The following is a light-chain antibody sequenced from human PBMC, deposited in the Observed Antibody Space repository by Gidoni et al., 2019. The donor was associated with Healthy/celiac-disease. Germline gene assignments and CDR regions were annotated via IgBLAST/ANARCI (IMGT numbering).Light chain of an antibody. Sequence: EIVMTQSPATLSVSPGERATLSCRASQSVSSTLAWYQQKPGQAPRLLIYGASTRATGIPARFSGSGSGTEFTLTISSLQSEDFAVYYCQQYNNWRSITFGQGTRLEIK. V-gene: IGKV3-15*01. CDR1: QSVSST. J-gene: IGKJ5*01. CDR2: GAS. CDR3: QQYNNWRSIT.